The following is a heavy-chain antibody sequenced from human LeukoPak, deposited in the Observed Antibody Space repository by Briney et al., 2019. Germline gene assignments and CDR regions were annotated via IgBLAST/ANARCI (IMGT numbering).Heavy chain of an antibody. V-gene: IGHV3-48*03. CDR1: GFTFTIYE. CDR2: VSANGDTI. CDR3: VSAYGGLLDH. J-gene: IGHJ4*02. D-gene: IGHD3-16*01. Sequence: QAGGSLTLSCAASGFTFTIYEMNWVRQAPGKGLEWISYVSANGDTIYYADSVRGRFTICRDNAKNSLYLQMNSLRAEDAAVYYCVSAYGGLLDHWGQGTLVTVSS.